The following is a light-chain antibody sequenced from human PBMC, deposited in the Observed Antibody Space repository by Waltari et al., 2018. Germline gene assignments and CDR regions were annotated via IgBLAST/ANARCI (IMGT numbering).Light chain of an antibody. J-gene: IGLJ2*01. CDR1: SSDVGGYNY. CDR3: SSYTSSSTWV. V-gene: IGLV2-14*01. CDR2: DVS. Sequence: QSALTQPASVSGSPGQSITISCTGTSSDVGGYNYVAWYQQHPGKAPKLMVYDVSKRPSGVSNRFSGSKSGNTAFLTISGLQAEDEADYYCSSYTSSSTWVFGGGTKLTVL.